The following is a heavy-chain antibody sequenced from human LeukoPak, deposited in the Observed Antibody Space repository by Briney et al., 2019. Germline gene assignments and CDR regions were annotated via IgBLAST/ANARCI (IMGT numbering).Heavy chain of an antibody. D-gene: IGHD6-19*01. CDR3: AKDHGTAVAGFYY. V-gene: IGHV3-23*01. J-gene: IGHJ4*02. CDR2: ITGAGGST. Sequence: GASLRLSCAASGFSLSTYGVSWVRQPPGRGLEWVSGITGAGGSTYYADSVKGRFTVSRDTSKNTLYLQMNSLRAEDTAIYYCAKDHGTAVAGFYYWGQGTLVTVSS. CDR1: GFSLSTYG.